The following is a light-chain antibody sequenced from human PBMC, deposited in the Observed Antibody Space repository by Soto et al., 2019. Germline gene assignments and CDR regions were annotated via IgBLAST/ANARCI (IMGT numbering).Light chain of an antibody. V-gene: IGKV1-39*01. CDR2: GAS. Sequence: DMQMTQSPSSLSASVGDRVTNTCRASQSINRNLNWFQQKPGKAPKLLIYGASNLPSGVPSRFSGSGSGTDFTLTISSLQPEDFATYFCQMSYSRSTSAFGPGTKVDIK. J-gene: IGKJ3*01. CDR1: QSINRN. CDR3: QMSYSRSTSA.